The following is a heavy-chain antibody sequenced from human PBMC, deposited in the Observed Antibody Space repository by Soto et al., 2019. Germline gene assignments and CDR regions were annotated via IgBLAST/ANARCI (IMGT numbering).Heavy chain of an antibody. V-gene: IGHV4-39*01. CDR2: IHYSGST. D-gene: IGHD2-21*02. Sequence: QLQLQESGPGLVKPSETLSLTCTVSGGSISSSSYCWGWTRQPPGKGLEWIGRIHYSGSTYYSPSLRGRVTISADPAKNQFSLNLSSVTAADTAVYYCARVSTARTDCCASAMDVWGQGTTVSVSS. CDR3: ARVSTARTDCCASAMDV. CDR1: GGSISSSSYC. J-gene: IGHJ6*02.